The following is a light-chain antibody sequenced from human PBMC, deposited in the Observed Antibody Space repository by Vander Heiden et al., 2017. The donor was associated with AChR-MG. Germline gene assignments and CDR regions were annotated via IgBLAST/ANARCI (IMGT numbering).Light chain of an antibody. J-gene: IGLJ3*02. V-gene: IGLV1-47*02. CDR2: NNN. CDR3: AAWDDSLSGPV. Sequence: QSVLTQPPSASGNPGQRVTISCSGSSSNIGSNYVYWYQQLPGTAPKLLIYNNNQRPSGVPDRFSGSKSGTSASLAISGLRSEDEANYYCAAWDDSLSGPVFGGGTKLTVL. CDR1: SSNIGSNY.